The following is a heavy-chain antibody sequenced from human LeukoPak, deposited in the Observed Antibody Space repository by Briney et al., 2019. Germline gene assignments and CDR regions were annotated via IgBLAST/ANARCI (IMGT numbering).Heavy chain of an antibody. V-gene: IGHV3-21*01. CDR1: GFTFSSYS. J-gene: IGHJ4*02. Sequence: GGSLRLSCAASGFTFSSYSMNWVRQAPRKGLEWVSSISSSSSYIYYADSVKGRFTISRDNAKNSLYLQMNSLRAEDTAVYYCAREAMVRGVIIRPFDYWGQGTLVTVSS. CDR3: AREAMVRGVIIRPFDY. D-gene: IGHD3-10*01. CDR2: ISSSSSYI.